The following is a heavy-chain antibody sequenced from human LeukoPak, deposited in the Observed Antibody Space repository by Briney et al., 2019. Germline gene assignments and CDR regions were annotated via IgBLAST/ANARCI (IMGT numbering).Heavy chain of an antibody. Sequence: ASVKVSCKASGYTFTGYYMHWVRQAPGQGPEWMGWINPNSGATNYAQKFQGRVTVTRDTSISTAYMDLSRLRSDDTAVYYCARVIGGPGSCSYWYFDLWGRGTLVTVSS. J-gene: IGHJ2*01. CDR3: ARVIGGPGSCSYWYFDL. V-gene: IGHV1-2*02. CDR2: INPNSGAT. CDR1: GYTFTGYY. D-gene: IGHD3-10*01.